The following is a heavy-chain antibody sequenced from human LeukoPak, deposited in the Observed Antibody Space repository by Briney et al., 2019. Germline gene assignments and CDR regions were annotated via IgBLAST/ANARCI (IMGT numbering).Heavy chain of an antibody. Sequence: GASVKVSCKVSGYTLTELSMHWVRQAPGKGLEWMGGFEPEDGEAIYAQKSQGRVTMTEDTSSDTAYMELSSLRSEDTAVYYCATTILAELSFYQVFDYWGQGTLVTVSS. CDR1: GYTLTELS. CDR2: FEPEDGEA. D-gene: IGHD3-16*02. V-gene: IGHV1-24*01. CDR3: ATTILAELSFYQVFDY. J-gene: IGHJ4*02.